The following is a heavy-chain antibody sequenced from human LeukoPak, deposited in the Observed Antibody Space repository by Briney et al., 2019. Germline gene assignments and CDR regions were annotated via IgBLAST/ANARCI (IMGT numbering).Heavy chain of an antibody. CDR1: GYTFTNYG. D-gene: IGHD5-18*01. Sequence: ASVTVSCKASGYTFTNYGISWVRQAPGQGLEWMGWINTNTGNPTYAQGFAGRFVFSLDTSVSTAYLQISSLKAEDTAVYYCARTPGYSYGHRATYYFDYWGQGTLVTVSS. V-gene: IGHV7-4-1*02. CDR3: ARTPGYSYGHRATYYFDY. CDR2: INTNTGNP. J-gene: IGHJ4*02.